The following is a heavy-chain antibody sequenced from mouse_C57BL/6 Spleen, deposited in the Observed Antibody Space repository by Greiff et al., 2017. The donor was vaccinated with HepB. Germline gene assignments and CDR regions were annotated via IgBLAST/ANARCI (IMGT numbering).Heavy chain of an antibody. CDR3: ARSRNWDGDAMDY. V-gene: IGHV1-82*01. CDR1: GYAFSSSW. CDR2: IYPGDGDT. D-gene: IGHD4-1*01. J-gene: IGHJ4*01. Sequence: QVQLQQSGPELVKPGASVKISCKASGYAFSSSWMNWVKQRPGKGLEWIGRIYPGDGDTNYNGKFKGKATLTADKSSSTAYMQLSSLTSEDSAVYFCARSRNWDGDAMDYWGQGTSVTVSS.